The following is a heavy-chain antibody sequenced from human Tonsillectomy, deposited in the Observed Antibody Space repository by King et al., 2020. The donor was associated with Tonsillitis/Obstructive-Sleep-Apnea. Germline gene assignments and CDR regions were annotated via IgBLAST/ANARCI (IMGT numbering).Heavy chain of an antibody. CDR2: IYWDDDK. CDR1: GFSLSTSGVG. CDR3: AHQFVGYCGTTSCYGPLDD. J-gene: IGHJ4*02. V-gene: IGHV2-5*02. D-gene: IGHD2-2*01. Sequence: ITLKESGPTLVKPTQTLTLTCTFSGFSLSTSGVGVGWIRQPPGKALEWLALIYWDDDKRYSPSLKNRLTITKDTSKNQGVLTVTNIDPVDTATYYCAHQFVGYCGTTSCYGPLDDWGQGTLVTVSS.